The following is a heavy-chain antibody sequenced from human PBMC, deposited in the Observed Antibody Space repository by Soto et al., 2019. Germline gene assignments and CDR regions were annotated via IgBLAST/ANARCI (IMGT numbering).Heavy chain of an antibody. CDR2: TYYRSKWYN. CDR1: GDSVSSKSAA. CDR3: ARDPNGYSRGWYGDYFAFDI. D-gene: IGHD6-19*01. V-gene: IGHV6-1*01. J-gene: IGHJ3*02. Sequence: QVQLQQSGPGLVKPSQTLSLTCAISGDSVSSKSAAWNWIRQSPSRGLEWLGRTYYRSKWYNEYDISVKSRIKINPDTSKNQFSLQLNSVTPEDTAVYYCARDPNGYSRGWYGDYFAFDIWGQGTMVTVSS.